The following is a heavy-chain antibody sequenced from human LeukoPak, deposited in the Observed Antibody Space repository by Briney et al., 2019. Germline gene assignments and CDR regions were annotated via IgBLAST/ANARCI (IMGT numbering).Heavy chain of an antibody. V-gene: IGHV3-23*01. CDR3: AKDPLNWFDP. CDR2: ISGSGGST. Sequence: GGSLRLSCAASGFTFSSYAMSWVRQAPGKGLEWVPAISGSGGSTYYADSVKGRFTISRDNSKSTLYLQMNSLRAEDTAVYYCAKDPLNWFDPWGQGTLVTVSS. J-gene: IGHJ5*02. CDR1: GFTFSSYA.